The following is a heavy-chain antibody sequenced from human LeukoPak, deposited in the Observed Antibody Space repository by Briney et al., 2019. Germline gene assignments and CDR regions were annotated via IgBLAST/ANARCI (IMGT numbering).Heavy chain of an antibody. D-gene: IGHD2-21*02. CDR2: FNPEDGET. CDR3: ATWVGTTLIFDY. Sequence: ASVKVSCKVSGYTLTELSMHWVRQAPGKGLEWMGGFNPEDGETIYAQKFQGRVTMTEDTSVDTAYMELSSLRSEDTAVYYCATWVGTTLIFDYWGQGTLVTVSS. CDR1: GYTLTELS. V-gene: IGHV1-24*01. J-gene: IGHJ4*02.